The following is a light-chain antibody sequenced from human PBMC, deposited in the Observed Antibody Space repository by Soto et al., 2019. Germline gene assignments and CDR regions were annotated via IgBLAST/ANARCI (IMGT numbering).Light chain of an antibody. CDR3: QHYCTSYT. CDR1: QSISSY. V-gene: IGKV1-5*02. J-gene: IGKJ1*01. CDR2: GAF. Sequence: DMEMTQSPSTVSASVGARATIICRASQSISSYLAWYQQKPVKAPKLLIYGAFNLDSGVPSRFSGSGSGTEFALTISRLQPDDFAVYYCQHYCTSYTFGQGTRV.